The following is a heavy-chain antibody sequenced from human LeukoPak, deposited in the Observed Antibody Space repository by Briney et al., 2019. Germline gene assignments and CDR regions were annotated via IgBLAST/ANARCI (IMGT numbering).Heavy chain of an antibody. V-gene: IGHV3-7*01. CDR2: IKQDGSEK. CDR1: GFTFSSYW. D-gene: IGHD3-22*01. Sequence: PGGSLRLSCAASGFTFSSYWMSWVRQAPGKGLEWVANIKQDGSEKYYVDSVKGRFTISRDNAKNSLYLQMNSLRAEDTAVYYCARDPNYYDSSGYYFDCWGQGTLVTVSS. J-gene: IGHJ4*02. CDR3: ARDPNYYDSSGYYFDC.